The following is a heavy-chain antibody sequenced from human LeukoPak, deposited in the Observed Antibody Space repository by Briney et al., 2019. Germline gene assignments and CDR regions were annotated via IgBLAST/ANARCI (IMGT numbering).Heavy chain of an antibody. CDR3: ARSAYSSSWYSFDY. CDR2: INHSGST. CDR1: GGSFSGYY. Sequence: SETLSLTCAVYGGSFSGYYWSWIRQPPGKGLEWIGEINHSGSTNYNPSLKSRVTISVDTSKNQFSLKLSSVTAADTAVYYCARSAYSSSWYSFDYGGQGTLVTVSS. V-gene: IGHV4-34*01. D-gene: IGHD6-13*01. J-gene: IGHJ4*02.